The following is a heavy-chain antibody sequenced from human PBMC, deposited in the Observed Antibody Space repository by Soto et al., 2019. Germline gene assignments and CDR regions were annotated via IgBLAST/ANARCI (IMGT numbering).Heavy chain of an antibody. CDR1: GGSISSGGHY. Sequence: QLRLQESGPGLVKPSETLSLTCTVSGGSISSGGHYWGWIRQSPGKGLEWIGSVYYSGSTYYNPSLKSRVTISVDTSKNQFSLKLSSVTAADTAVYYCARGYSSSWADTFDIWGQGTMVTVSS. D-gene: IGHD6-13*01. J-gene: IGHJ3*02. CDR3: ARGYSSSWADTFDI. V-gene: IGHV4-39*01. CDR2: VYYSGST.